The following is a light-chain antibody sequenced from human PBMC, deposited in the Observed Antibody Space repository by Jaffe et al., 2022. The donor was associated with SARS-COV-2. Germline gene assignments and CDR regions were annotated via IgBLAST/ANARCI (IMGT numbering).Light chain of an antibody. V-gene: IGKV1-5*03. Sequence: DIQMTQSPSTLSASVGDRVTMTCRASQSISSWLAWYQQRPGKAPKLLIYKASSLQSGVPSRFSGSGSGTEFTLTISSLQPDDFATYYCQQYNDYPRTFGQGTKVE. J-gene: IGKJ1*01. CDR3: QQYNDYPRT. CDR1: QSISSW. CDR2: KAS.